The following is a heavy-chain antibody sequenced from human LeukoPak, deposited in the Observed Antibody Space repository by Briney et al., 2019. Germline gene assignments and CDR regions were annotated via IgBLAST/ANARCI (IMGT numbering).Heavy chain of an antibody. CDR3: ARGYYDSSGYLISYNWFDP. V-gene: IGHV4-59*01. J-gene: IGHJ5*02. Sequence: SETLSLTCSVSGGSISTYYWSWIRQPPGKGLEWIGYIYYSGRSNYNPSLGSRVTISVDTSRNQFSLKLSSVTAADTAVYYCARGYYDSSGYLISYNWFDPWGQGTLVTVSS. CDR1: GGSISTYY. D-gene: IGHD3-22*01. CDR2: IYYSGRS.